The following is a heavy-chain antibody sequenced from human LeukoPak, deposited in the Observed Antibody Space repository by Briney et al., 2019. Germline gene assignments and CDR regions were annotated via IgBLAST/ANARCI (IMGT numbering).Heavy chain of an antibody. D-gene: IGHD2-2*01. V-gene: IGHV3-23*01. J-gene: IGHJ5*02. Sequence: GGSLRLSCAASGFTFSSYAMSWVRQAPGKGLEWVSAISGSGGSTYYADSVKGRFTISRDNSKNTLYLQMNSLRAEDTAVYYCARDNIVVVPAAPSHWFDPWGQGTLVTVSS. CDR3: ARDNIVVVPAAPSHWFDP. CDR1: GFTFSSYA. CDR2: ISGSGGST.